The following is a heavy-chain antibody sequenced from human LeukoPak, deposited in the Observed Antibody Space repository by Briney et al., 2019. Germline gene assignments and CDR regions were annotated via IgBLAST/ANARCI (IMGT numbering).Heavy chain of an antibody. CDR1: GYTFTDFY. V-gene: IGHV1-2*02. CDR2: INPNSGGT. J-gene: IGHJ4*02. CDR3: ARADMSTDHTPNDY. Sequence: ASVKVSCKASGYTFTDFYLHWVRQAPGQGLEWMGWINPNSGGTNYAQSFQGRVTMTRDTSISTAYMELSRLRSDDTAVYYCARADMSTDHTPNDYWGQGTLVTVSS. D-gene: IGHD3-16*01.